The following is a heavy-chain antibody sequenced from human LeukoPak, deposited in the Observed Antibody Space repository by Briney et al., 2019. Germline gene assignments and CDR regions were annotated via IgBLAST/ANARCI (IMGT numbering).Heavy chain of an antibody. CDR3: ARDDYGIEFYYYYFMDV. CDR2: IKQDGSEK. V-gene: IGHV3-7*01. Sequence: GGPLRLSCAASGFTFSYYWMTWVRQAPGKGLEWVANIKQDGSEKYYVDSVKGRFTISRDNAKNSLYLQMNSLRAEDTAVYYCARDDYGIEFYYYYFMDVWGKGTTVTVSS. CDR1: GFTFSYYW. D-gene: IGHD4-17*01. J-gene: IGHJ6*03.